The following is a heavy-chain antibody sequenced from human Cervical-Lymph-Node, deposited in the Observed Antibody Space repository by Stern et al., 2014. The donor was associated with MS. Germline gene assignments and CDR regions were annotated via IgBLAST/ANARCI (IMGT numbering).Heavy chain of an antibody. CDR3: ARPGSAWSLDY. Sequence: EVQLVESGAEVKKPGESLKISCKGSGYYFTSSWIGWVRQMPGKGLEWMGIIFLGDSNTEYSPSFEGQVTISADKSVTTAYLQWSSLKASDTAMYYCARPGSAWSLDYWGQGTLVTVSS. V-gene: IGHV5-51*01. D-gene: IGHD6-19*01. CDR2: IFLGDSNT. J-gene: IGHJ4*02. CDR1: GYYFTSSW.